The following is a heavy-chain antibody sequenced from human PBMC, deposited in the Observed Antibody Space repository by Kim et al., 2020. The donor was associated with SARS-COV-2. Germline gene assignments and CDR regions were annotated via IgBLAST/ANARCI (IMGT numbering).Heavy chain of an antibody. CDR1: GFTFRSYG. CDR3: ARDVSSSLTVDY. V-gene: IGHV3-33*05. J-gene: IGHJ4*02. Sequence: GGSLRLSCAASGFTFRSYGMHWVRQAPGKGLDWVAVISYDGSNKYYADSVKGRFTISRDNSKNTLYLQMNSLRAEDTAVYYCARDVSSSLTVDYWGQGTLVTVSS. D-gene: IGHD6-13*01. CDR2: ISYDGSNK.